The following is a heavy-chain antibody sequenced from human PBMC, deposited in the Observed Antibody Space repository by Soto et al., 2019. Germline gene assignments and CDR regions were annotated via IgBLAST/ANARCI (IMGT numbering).Heavy chain of an antibody. J-gene: IGHJ4*02. CDR1: EFTFANAC. CDR2: IKSKADGGTT. D-gene: IGHD4-17*01. CDR3: TSLYYGH. Sequence: GGSLRLSCAASEFTFANACVSWVRQAPGKGLEWVGRIKSKADGGTTDYAAPVKGRFTISRDESQNTLYLQMNSLKTEDTAVYYCTSLYYGHWGQGTLVTVSS. V-gene: IGHV3-15*01.